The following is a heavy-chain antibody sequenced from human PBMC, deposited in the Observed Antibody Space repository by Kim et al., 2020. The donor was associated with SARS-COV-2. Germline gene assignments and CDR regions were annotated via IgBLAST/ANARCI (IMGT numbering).Heavy chain of an antibody. Sequence: GGSLRLSCAGSGFTFSGYGMHWVRQAPGEGLDWVALISYDGSNKFYVDSVKGRFTISRDNSKNTLYLQMNSLRAEDTAVYYCARDRGSSTCCPFYWGQGTLVTVSS. CDR3: ARDRGSSTCCPFY. D-gene: IGHD2-2*01. J-gene: IGHJ4*01. V-gene: IGHV3-33*05. CDR2: ISYDGSNK. CDR1: GFTFSGYG.